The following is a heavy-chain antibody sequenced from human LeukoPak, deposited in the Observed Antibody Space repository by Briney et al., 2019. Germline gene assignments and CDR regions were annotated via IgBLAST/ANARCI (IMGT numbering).Heavy chain of an antibody. CDR2: IYYSGST. CDR1: GGSISSHY. CDR3: AGAVVVPEVDY. Sequence: SETLSLTCTVSGGSISSHYWSWIRQPPGKGLEWIGYIYYSGSTNYNPSLKSRVTLSVDPSKNQFSRKLSSVSAADTAVYYCAGAVVVPEVDYWGQGTLVTVSS. V-gene: IGHV4-59*11. D-gene: IGHD2-2*01. J-gene: IGHJ4*02.